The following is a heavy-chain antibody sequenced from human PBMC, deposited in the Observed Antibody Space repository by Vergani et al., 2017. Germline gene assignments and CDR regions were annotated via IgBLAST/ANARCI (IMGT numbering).Heavy chain of an antibody. J-gene: IGHJ3*02. Sequence: VQLVESGGGLVKPGGSLRLSCAASGFTFSDYYMSWIRQAPGKGLEWVSRINSDGSSTSYAEYVKGRFTISRDNAKNTLYLQMNSLRAEDTAVYYCARGGTPVEYCSGGSCGAFDIWGQGTMVTVSS. CDR1: GFTFSDYY. D-gene: IGHD2-15*01. CDR3: ARGGTPVEYCSGGSCGAFDI. CDR2: INSDGSST. V-gene: IGHV3-74*02.